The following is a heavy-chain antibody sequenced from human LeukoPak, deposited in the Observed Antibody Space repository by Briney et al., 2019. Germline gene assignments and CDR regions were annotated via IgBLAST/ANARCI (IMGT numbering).Heavy chain of an antibody. V-gene: IGHV5-51*01. CDR3: ARRVDYDILTGYLSYCFDY. CDR1: GYSFTSYW. D-gene: IGHD3-9*01. Sequence: GESLKISCKGSGYSFTSYWIGWVRQMPGKGLEWMGIIYPGDSDTRYSPSFQGQVTISADKSISTAYLQWSSLKASDTAMYYCARRVDYDILTGYLSYCFDYWGQGTLVTVSS. CDR2: IYPGDSDT. J-gene: IGHJ4*02.